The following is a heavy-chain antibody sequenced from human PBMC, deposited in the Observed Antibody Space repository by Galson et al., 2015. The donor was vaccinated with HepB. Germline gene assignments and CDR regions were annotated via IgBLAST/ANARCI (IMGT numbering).Heavy chain of an antibody. J-gene: IGHJ4*02. V-gene: IGHV5-51*03. CDR1: GYSFTTYW. CDR3: AINRPSSLIFDY. D-gene: IGHD2/OR15-2a*01. CDR2: IYPGDSDT. Sequence: QSGAEVKKPGESLKISCRGSGYSFTTYWIGWVRQMPGKGLEWMGMIYPGDSDTRYSPSFQGQVTMSADKSINTAYLQWSSLKASDTAMYYCAINRPSSLIFDYWGQGTLVTVSS.